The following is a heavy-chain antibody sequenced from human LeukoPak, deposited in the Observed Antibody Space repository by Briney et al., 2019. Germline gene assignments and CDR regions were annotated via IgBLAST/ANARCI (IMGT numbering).Heavy chain of an antibody. J-gene: IGHJ6*02. D-gene: IGHD2/OR15-2a*01. CDR3: ARLIGISYSYAMDV. Sequence: SETLSLTCTVSGGSISSYYWSWIRQPPGRGLEWIGNIYYSGSTNYNPSLKSRATISVDTSKNQFSLMLSSVTAADTAMYYCARLIGISYSYAMDVWGQGTTVTVSS. CDR1: GGSISSYY. V-gene: IGHV4-59*08. CDR2: IYYSGST.